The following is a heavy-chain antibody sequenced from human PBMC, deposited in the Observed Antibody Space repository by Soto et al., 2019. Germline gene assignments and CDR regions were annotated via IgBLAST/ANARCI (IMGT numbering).Heavy chain of an antibody. Sequence: SETLSLTCAVSGYSISSGYYWGWIRQPPGKGLEWIGSIYHSGSTYYNPSLKSRVTISVDTSKNQFSLKLNSVTAADTAVYYCARDRRGAVAGTDYWGQGTLVTVS. D-gene: IGHD6-19*01. J-gene: IGHJ4*02. CDR2: IYHSGST. CDR1: GYSISSGYY. V-gene: IGHV4-38-2*02. CDR3: ARDRRGAVAGTDY.